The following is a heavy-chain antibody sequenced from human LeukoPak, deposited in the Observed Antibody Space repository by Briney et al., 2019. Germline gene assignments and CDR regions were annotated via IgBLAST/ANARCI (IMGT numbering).Heavy chain of an antibody. CDR3: ARDVGSGYNY. CDR2: INPSSGGT. J-gene: IGHJ4*02. V-gene: IGHV1-2*02. Sequence: MGWINPSSGGTNYAQKFQGRVTMTRDTSISTAYMELSSLRFDDTAVYYCARDVGSGYNYWGQGTLVTISS. D-gene: IGHD3-3*01.